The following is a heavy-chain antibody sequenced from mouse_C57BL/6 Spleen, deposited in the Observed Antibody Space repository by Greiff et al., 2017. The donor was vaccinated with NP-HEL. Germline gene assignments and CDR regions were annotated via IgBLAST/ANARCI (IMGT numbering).Heavy chain of an antibody. Sequence: VKLQQSGAELVRPGTSVKVSCKASGYAFTNYLIEWVKQRPGQGLEWIGVINPGSGGTNYNEKFKGKATLTADKSSSTAYMQLSSLTSEDSAVYFCAREDSSGTSDYWGQGTTLTVSS. D-gene: IGHD3-2*02. CDR2: INPGSGGT. CDR1: GYAFTNYL. CDR3: AREDSSGTSDY. J-gene: IGHJ2*01. V-gene: IGHV1-54*01.